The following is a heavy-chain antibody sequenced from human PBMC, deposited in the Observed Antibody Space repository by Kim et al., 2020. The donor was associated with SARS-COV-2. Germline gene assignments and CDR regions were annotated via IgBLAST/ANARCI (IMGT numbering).Heavy chain of an antibody. CDR3: AREAPYDFWSGSPWGYFDY. CDR1: GGTFSSYA. Sequence: SVKVSCKASGGTFSSYAISWVRQAPGQGLEWMGGIIPIFGTANYAQKFQGRVTITADESTSTAYMELSSLRSEDTAVYYCAREAPYDFWSGSPWGYFDYWGQGTLVTVSS. D-gene: IGHD3-3*01. V-gene: IGHV1-69*13. J-gene: IGHJ4*02. CDR2: IIPIFGTA.